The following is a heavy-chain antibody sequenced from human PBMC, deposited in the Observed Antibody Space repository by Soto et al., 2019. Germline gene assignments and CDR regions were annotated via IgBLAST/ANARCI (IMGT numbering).Heavy chain of an antibody. J-gene: IGHJ6*02. Sequence: SETLSLTCTVSGGSITSYYWSWIRQSAGKGLEWIGRIYHTGSINYNPSLQSRVTMSVDTSKNQVSLKLTSVTAADAAVYYCARDMRVFGGIDVWGQGTTVTVSS. CDR1: GGSITSYY. D-gene: IGHD3-3*01. CDR3: ARDMRVFGGIDV. V-gene: IGHV4-4*07. CDR2: IYHTGSI.